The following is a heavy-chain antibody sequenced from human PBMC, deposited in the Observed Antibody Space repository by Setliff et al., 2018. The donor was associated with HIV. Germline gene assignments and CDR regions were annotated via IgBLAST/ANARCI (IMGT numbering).Heavy chain of an antibody. J-gene: IGHJ4*02. Sequence: GGSLRLSCAASGFTFSNYGMHWVRQAPGKGLEWVAVISYDGSNKYYADSVKGRFTISRDNSKNTLYLQMNSLRVEDTAVYYCARETMYDSRGYLSHYFDYWGQGTPVTVSS. D-gene: IGHD3-22*01. CDR3: ARETMYDSRGYLSHYFDY. CDR2: ISYDGSNK. V-gene: IGHV3-30*19. CDR1: GFTFSNYG.